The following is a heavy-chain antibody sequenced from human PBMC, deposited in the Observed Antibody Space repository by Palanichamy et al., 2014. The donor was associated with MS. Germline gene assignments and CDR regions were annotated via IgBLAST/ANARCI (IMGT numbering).Heavy chain of an antibody. CDR1: GFTFSSYG. Sequence: LRLSCAVSGFTFSSYGMHWVRQAPGQGAGVVAVISYDGSNKYYADSVKGRFTISRDNSKNTLYLQMNSLRPEDTAVYYCARVIRLDVWGQGTTVTVSS. V-gene: IGHV3-30*03. CDR2: ISYDGSNK. CDR3: ARVIRLDV. J-gene: IGHJ6*02.